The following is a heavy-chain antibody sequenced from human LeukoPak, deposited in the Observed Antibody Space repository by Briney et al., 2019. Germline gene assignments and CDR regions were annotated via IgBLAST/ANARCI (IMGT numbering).Heavy chain of an antibody. J-gene: IGHJ4*02. CDR1: GCTFSSDW. CDR2: INKDGSEK. V-gene: IGHV3-7*01. Sequence: PGGSLRLFCAASGCTFSSDWMSSVRQAPGKGRGRVANINKDGSEKYYVDSGKGRFTISRDSAKNSLYLQMNSLRAEDTAVYYCARVVDSWGQGTLVTVSS. CDR3: ARVVDS.